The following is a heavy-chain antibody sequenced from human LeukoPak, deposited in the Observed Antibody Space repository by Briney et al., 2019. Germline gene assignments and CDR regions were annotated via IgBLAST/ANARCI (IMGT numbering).Heavy chain of an antibody. D-gene: IGHD6-19*01. V-gene: IGHV3-23*01. CDR1: GFAFSSYA. Sequence: GGSLRLSCAASGFAFSSYAMSWVRQAPGKGLEWVSAISGSGGSTYYADSVKGRFTISRDNSKNTQYLQMNSLRAEDTAVYYCAKDLGSSGWLVAFDIWGQGTMVTVSS. J-gene: IGHJ3*02. CDR3: AKDLGSSGWLVAFDI. CDR2: ISGSGGST.